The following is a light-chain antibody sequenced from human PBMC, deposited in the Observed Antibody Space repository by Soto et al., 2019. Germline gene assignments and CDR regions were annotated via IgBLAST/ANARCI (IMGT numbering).Light chain of an antibody. Sequence: QSALTQPPSVSGSPGQRVTISCTGSSSNIGAGYDVHWYQQLPGTAPKLLIYGNSNRPSGIPDRFYGSKSGTSASLAITGLQAEDEADEYCQSYDSSRSVVFGGGTKLTVL. CDR2: GNS. CDR3: QSYDSSRSVV. J-gene: IGLJ2*01. V-gene: IGLV1-40*01. CDR1: SSNIGAGYD.